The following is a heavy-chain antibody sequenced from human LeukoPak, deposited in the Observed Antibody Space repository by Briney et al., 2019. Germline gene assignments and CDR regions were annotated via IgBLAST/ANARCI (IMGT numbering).Heavy chain of an antibody. D-gene: IGHD3-10*01. Sequence: SETLSLTCTVSGGSISSYYWSWIRQPPGKGLERIGYIYYSGSTNYNPSLKSRVTISVDTSKNQFSLKLSSVTAADTAVYYCARGPPGSGTANDAFDIWGQGTMVTVSS. CDR1: GGSISSYY. CDR2: IYYSGST. V-gene: IGHV4-59*01. CDR3: ARGPPGSGTANDAFDI. J-gene: IGHJ3*02.